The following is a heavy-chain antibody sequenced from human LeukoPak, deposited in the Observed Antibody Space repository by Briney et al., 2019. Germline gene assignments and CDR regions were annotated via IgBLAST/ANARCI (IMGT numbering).Heavy chain of an antibody. D-gene: IGHD3-9*01. CDR2: IYTSGST. V-gene: IGHV4-4*07. CDR1: GGSISSYY. CDR3: ARGVRFYDILTGYLTYYYMDV. Sequence: SETLSLTCTVSGGSISSYYWSWIRQPAGKGLEWIGRIYTSGSTNYNPSLKSRVTMTVDTSKNQFSLKLSSVTAADTAVYYCARGVRFYDILTGYLTYYYMDVWGKGTTVTISS. J-gene: IGHJ6*03.